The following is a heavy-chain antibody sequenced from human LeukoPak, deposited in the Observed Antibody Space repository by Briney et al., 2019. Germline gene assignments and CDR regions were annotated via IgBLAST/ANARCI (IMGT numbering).Heavy chain of an antibody. CDR1: GFTFSRHG. Sequence: GGSLRLSCAPSGFTFSRHGMHWVRQAPGKGLEYVSAISSNGGSTYYADSVKGRFTISRDNSKNTLYLQMSSLRAEDTAVYYCVKGGIATYNWFDPWGQGTLVTVSS. V-gene: IGHV3-64D*06. J-gene: IGHJ5*02. CDR3: VKGGIATYNWFDP. D-gene: IGHD6-13*01. CDR2: ISSNGGST.